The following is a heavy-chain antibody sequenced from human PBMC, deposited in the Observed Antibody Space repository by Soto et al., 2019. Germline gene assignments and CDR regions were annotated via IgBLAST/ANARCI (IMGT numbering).Heavy chain of an antibody. Sequence: XVSLRLSCAASGFTFSNYAMHWVRQAPGKGLEWVAVISYDGSDKYFADSVKGRFTISRDNSKNTLYLQMNSLRAEDTAVFYCARVASAYNSGWYFDYWGQGTLVTVSS. CDR3: ARVASAYNSGWYFDY. V-gene: IGHV3-30-3*01. CDR1: GFTFSNYA. D-gene: IGHD6-19*01. J-gene: IGHJ4*02. CDR2: ISYDGSDK.